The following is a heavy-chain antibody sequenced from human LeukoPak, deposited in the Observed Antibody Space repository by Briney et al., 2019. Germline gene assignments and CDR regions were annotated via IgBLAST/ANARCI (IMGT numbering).Heavy chain of an antibody. CDR2: INHSGST. CDR3: ARGVSYCSTTSCFFPR. Sequence: KPSETLSLTCAVYGGSFSGYYWSWIRQPPGKGLEWIGEINHSGSTNYNPSLKSRVTISVDTSKNQFSLKLSSVTAADTAVYYCARGVSYCSTTSCFFPRWGQGTLVTVSS. J-gene: IGHJ4*02. V-gene: IGHV4-34*01. CDR1: GGSFSGYY. D-gene: IGHD2-2*01.